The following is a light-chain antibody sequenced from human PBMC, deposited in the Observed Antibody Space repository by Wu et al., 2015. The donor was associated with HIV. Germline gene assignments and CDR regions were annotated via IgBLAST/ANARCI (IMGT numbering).Light chain of an antibody. J-gene: IGKJ4*01. Sequence: DTLLTQSPGTLSLSPGERATLSCRASQSVTSNYLAWYQQKPGQTPRLLIYGASTRATGIPARFSGSGFGTDFTLTISSLQSEDCAVYYCQQYNGWVLTFGGGTKVEIE. CDR2: GAS. CDR1: QSVTSNY. CDR3: QQYNGWVLT. V-gene: IGKV3-20*01.